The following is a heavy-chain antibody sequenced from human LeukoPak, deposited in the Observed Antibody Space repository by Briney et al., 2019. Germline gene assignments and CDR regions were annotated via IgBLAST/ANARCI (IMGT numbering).Heavy chain of an antibody. D-gene: IGHD2-21*02. CDR2: TKQDGSEK. CDR1: GFTLSIYW. CDR3: ARFRTWGDKAFDY. V-gene: IGHV3-7*03. J-gene: IGHJ4*02. Sequence: PGGSLRLSCAASGFTLSIYWMTWVRQAPGKGLEWVANTKQDGSEKYYVDSVKGRFTISRDNAKSSVYLQMNSLRAEDTAVYYCARFRTWGDKAFDYWGQGTLVTVSS.